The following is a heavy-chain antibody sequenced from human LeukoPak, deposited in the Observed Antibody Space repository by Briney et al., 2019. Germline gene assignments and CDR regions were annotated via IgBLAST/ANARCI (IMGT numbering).Heavy chain of an antibody. V-gene: IGHV1-18*01. CDR3: ARALAVTGRGPRDFHF. CDR1: NYTFTDYG. D-gene: IGHD6-19*01. Sequence: ASVKVSCKASNYTFTDYGINWVRQAPGQGLEWVGWVSAFNGHTFYAQKFQGRITMTTDTSTSTAHMELRSLTSDDTAVYYCARALAVTGRGPRDFHFWGQGTLVTVSS. CDR2: VSAFNGHT. J-gene: IGHJ4*02.